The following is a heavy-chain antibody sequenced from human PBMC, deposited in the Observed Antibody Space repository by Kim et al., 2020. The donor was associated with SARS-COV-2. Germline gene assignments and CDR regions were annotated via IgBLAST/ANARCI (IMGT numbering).Heavy chain of an antibody. CDR1: GYTFTNYY. CDR2: INPGGGST. Sequence: ASVKVSCKASGYTFTNYYMHWVRQAPGQGLEWMGIINPGGGSTGYAQKFQGRVTMTRDTSTSTVYMDLSSLTSEDTAVYYCARDLNSYYDTSSYYYTLDVGGQGTTVTVSS. D-gene: IGHD3-22*01. V-gene: IGHV1-46*01. J-gene: IGHJ6*02. CDR3: ARDLNSYYDTSSYYYTLDV.